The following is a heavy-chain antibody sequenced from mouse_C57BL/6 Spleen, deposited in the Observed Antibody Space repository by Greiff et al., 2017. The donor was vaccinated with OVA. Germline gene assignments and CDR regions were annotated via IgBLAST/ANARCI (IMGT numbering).Heavy chain of an antibody. V-gene: IGHV1-69*01. J-gene: IGHJ4*01. Sequence: QVQLQQPGAELVMPGASVKLSCKASGYTFTSYWMHWVKQRPGQGLEWIGEIDPSDSYTNYNQKFKGKSTLTVDKSSSTAYMQLSSLTSEDSAVYYCASTGTRDAMDYWGQGTSVTVSS. D-gene: IGHD4-1*02. CDR1: GYTFTSYW. CDR3: ASTGTRDAMDY. CDR2: IDPSDSYT.